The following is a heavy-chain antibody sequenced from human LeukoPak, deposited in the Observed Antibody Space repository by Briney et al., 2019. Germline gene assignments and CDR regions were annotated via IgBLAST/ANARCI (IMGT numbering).Heavy chain of an antibody. D-gene: IGHD3-22*01. CDR3: ARRHYDSSGYYYFDY. CDR1: GGSISSYY. J-gene: IGHJ4*02. Sequence: SETLSLICTVSGGSISSYYWSWIRQPPGKGLEWIGYIYYSGSTNYNPSLKSRVTISVDTSKNQFSLKLSSVTAADTAVYYCARRHYDSSGYYYFDYWGQGTLVTVSS. V-gene: IGHV4-59*08. CDR2: IYYSGST.